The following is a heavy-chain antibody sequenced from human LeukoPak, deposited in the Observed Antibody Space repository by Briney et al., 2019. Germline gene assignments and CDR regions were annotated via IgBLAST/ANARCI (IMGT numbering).Heavy chain of an antibody. CDR2: ISSSGSTI. D-gene: IGHD6-19*01. CDR3: ARESRTAVASDY. CDR1: GFTFSSYE. Sequence: GGSLRLSCAASGFTFSSYEMNWVRQAPGKGLEWVSYISSSGSTIYYADSVKGRFTISRDNAKNSLYLQMNSLRAEATAVYYCARESRTAVASDYWGQGTLVTVSS. V-gene: IGHV3-48*03. J-gene: IGHJ4*02.